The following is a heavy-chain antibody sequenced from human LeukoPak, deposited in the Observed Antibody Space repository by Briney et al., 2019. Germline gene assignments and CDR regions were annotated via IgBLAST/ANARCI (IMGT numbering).Heavy chain of an antibody. J-gene: IGHJ6*02. CDR2: INHSGST. Sequence: SETLSLTCTVSGGSISSYYWSWIRQPPGKGLEWIGEINHSGSTNYNPSPKSRVTISVDTSKNQFSLKLSSVTAADTAVYYCARGSVLRYFDWLGYYGMDVWGQGTTATVSS. CDR1: GGSISSYY. V-gene: IGHV4-34*01. D-gene: IGHD3-9*01. CDR3: ARGSVLRYFDWLGYYGMDV.